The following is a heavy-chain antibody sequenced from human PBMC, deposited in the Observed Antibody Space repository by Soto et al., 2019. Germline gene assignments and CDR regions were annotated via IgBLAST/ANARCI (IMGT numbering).Heavy chain of an antibody. Sequence: PGESLKISCKGSGYSFTTYWIGWVRQMPGKGLEWMGIIYPGDSDARYSPSFQGQVTISADKSISTAYLQLSSLKASDTAMYYCPSPHYHDRSRDSPGAYWCLCICGQGT. CDR3: PSPHYHDRSRDSPGAYWCLCI. V-gene: IGHV5-51*01. CDR1: GYSFTTYW. J-gene: IGHJ1*01. CDR2: IYPGDSDA. D-gene: IGHD2-8*02.